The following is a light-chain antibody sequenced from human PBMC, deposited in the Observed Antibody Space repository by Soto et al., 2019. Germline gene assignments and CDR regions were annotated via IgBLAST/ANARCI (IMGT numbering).Light chain of an antibody. V-gene: IGKV3-11*01. J-gene: IGKJ1*01. Sequence: EIVLTQSPATLSLSPGERATLSCRASQSVSGYLGWFQQKPGQAPRLLIYDATNRATGIPARFSGSGSGTDFTLTISSLEPEDFAIYYCQQRYKWPRTFGQGTKVDIK. CDR1: QSVSGY. CDR2: DAT. CDR3: QQRYKWPRT.